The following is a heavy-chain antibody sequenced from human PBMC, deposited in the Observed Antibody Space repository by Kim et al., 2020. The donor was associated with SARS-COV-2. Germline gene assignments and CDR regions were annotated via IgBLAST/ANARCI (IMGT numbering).Heavy chain of an antibody. CDR2: INPNNGGT. Sequence: ASVKVSCKASGYTFTGYYMHWVRQAPGQGLEWMGWINPNNGGTNYAQKFQGRVTMTRDTSISTAYMELSMLRSDDTAVYYCSRDPPLYSSGTIRFVYWGQGTLVTVSS. J-gene: IGHJ4*02. CDR3: SRDPPLYSSGTIRFVY. D-gene: IGHD6-19*01. CDR1: GYTFTGYY. V-gene: IGHV1-2*02.